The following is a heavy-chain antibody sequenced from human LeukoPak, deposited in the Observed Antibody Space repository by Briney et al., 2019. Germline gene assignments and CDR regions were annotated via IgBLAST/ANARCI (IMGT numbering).Heavy chain of an antibody. J-gene: IGHJ5*02. Sequence: PSETLSLTCTVSGGSINSGSYYWSWIRQPAGKGLEWIGRIYTSGSTNYNPSLKSRVTISVDTSKNQFSLKLSSVTAADTAVYYCARLREGSSGERNWFDPWGQGTLVTVSS. CDR3: ARLREGSSGERNWFDP. CDR2: IYTSGST. CDR1: GGSINSGSYY. V-gene: IGHV4-61*02. D-gene: IGHD6-19*01.